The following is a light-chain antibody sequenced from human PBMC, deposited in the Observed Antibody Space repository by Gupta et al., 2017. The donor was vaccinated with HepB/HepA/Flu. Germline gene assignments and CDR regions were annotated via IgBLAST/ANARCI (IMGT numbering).Light chain of an antibody. CDR1: SSNIGSNS. V-gene: IGLV1-44*01. CDR2: SDN. CDR3: ATWDDSLNEYI. J-gene: IGLJ1*01. Sequence: QSVLTQPPSASGTPGQRVTISCSGSSSNIGSNSVTWYQQLPRTAPKLLIYSDNQRPSGVPDRFSGSKSGTSASLAISGLQSEDEADYYCATWDDSLNEYIFGSGTKVTVL.